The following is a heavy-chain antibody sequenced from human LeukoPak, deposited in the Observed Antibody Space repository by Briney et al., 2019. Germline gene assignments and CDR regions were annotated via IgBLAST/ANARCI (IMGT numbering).Heavy chain of an antibody. Sequence: GGSLRLSCAASGFTFSSYGMHWVRQAPGKGLEWVAFIRYDGSNQYYADSVKGRFTISRDNSKNTLYLQMNSLRVEDTAVYYCAKGYCSSTSCYTGYYYYMDVWGKGTTVTVSS. CDR3: AKGYCSSTSCYTGYYYYMDV. CDR2: IRYDGSNQ. J-gene: IGHJ6*03. CDR1: GFTFSSYG. D-gene: IGHD2-2*02. V-gene: IGHV3-30*02.